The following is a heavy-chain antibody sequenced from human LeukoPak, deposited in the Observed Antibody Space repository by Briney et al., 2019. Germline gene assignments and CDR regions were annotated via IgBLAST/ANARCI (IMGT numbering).Heavy chain of an antibody. D-gene: IGHD3-10*01. Sequence: ESLKISCKGSGYSFTSYWIGWVRQMPGKGLEWMGIIYPGDSDTRYSPSFQGQVTMSADKSISTAYLQWSSLKASDTAMYYCARSYYYGSGNLYYGMDVWGQGTTVTVSS. J-gene: IGHJ6*02. CDR2: IYPGDSDT. V-gene: IGHV5-51*01. CDR1: GYSFTSYW. CDR3: ARSYYYGSGNLYYGMDV.